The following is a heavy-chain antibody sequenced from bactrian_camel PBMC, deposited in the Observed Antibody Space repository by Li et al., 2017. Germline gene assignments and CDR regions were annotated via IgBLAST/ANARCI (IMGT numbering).Heavy chain of an antibody. D-gene: IGHD6*01. CDR1: GFVFNTYG. Sequence: HVQLVESGGRVVQPEESLNLSCAASGFVFNTYGMKWSRQAPGKELEWVATIDARGSTTYYPPRLEGRFTISRDNAKNILYLQMHDLKIEDTAMYYCVGGGSLFAPYWGQGTQVTVS. CDR2: IDARGSTT. J-gene: IGHJ4*01. V-gene: IGHV3S1*01. CDR3: VGGGSLFAPY.